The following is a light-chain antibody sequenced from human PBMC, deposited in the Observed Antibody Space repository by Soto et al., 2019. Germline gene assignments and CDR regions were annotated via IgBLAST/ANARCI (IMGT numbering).Light chain of an antibody. V-gene: IGKV1-5*01. CDR1: QSIRTW. CDR2: DAS. Sequence: DIQMTQSPSTVSASAGDGVTITCRASQSIRTWLAWYQQKPGNPPKLLIYDASTLESGVSSGFSGSGSGTEFTLTISSLQPDDFATYYCQQYNSYPYTFGQGTRLEIK. J-gene: IGKJ5*01. CDR3: QQYNSYPYT.